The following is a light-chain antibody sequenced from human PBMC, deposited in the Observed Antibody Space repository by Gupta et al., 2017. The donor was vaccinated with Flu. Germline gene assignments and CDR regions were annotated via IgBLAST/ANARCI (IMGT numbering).Light chain of an antibody. V-gene: IGKV2-28*01. CDR3: RQHLPIHT. CDR2: FGS. Sequence: DIVMTQSPLSLPVTPGEPASIACRASQSLLHNNGYNYLAWYLQKPGQPQQLIIYFGSKLGFGVTDSCSGGGEGKDFPHKSSEGEDEDVGVYYFRQHLPIHTFGQGTRLEIK. J-gene: IGKJ5*01. CDR1: QSLLHNNGYNY.